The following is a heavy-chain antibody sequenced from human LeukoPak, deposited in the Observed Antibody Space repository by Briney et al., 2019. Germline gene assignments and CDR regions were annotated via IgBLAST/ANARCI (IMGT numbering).Heavy chain of an antibody. Sequence: PGRSLRLSCAASGFTFNNYGMHWVRQAPGKGLEWVSVIYSGGSTYYADSVKGRFTISRHNSKNTLYLQMNSLRAEDTAVYYCARAARVGWEARNDAFDIWGQGTMVTVSS. CDR2: IYSGGST. D-gene: IGHD1-26*01. V-gene: IGHV3-NL1*01. CDR1: GFTFNNYG. CDR3: ARAARVGWEARNDAFDI. J-gene: IGHJ3*02.